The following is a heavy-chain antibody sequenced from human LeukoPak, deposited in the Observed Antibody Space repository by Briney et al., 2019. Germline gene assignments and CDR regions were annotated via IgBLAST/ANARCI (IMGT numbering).Heavy chain of an antibody. D-gene: IGHD4-17*01. CDR1: GGSFSGYY. V-gene: IGHV4-34*01. CDR2: INHSGST. Sequence: SETLSLTCTVYGGSFSGYYWSWIRQPPGKGLEWIGEINHSGSTNYNPSLKSRVTISVDTSKNQFSLKLSSVTAADTAVYYCARARDYARWYLDYWGQGTLVTVSS. J-gene: IGHJ4*02. CDR3: ARARDYARWYLDY.